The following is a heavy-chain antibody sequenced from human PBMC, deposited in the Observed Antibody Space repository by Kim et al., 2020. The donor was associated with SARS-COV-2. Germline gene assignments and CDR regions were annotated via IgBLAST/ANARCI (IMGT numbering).Heavy chain of an antibody. J-gene: IGHJ3*02. V-gene: IGHV3-30*04. CDR1: GFTFSSYA. CDR3: ARDPAYCGGDCYSASAFDI. D-gene: IGHD2-21*02. CDR2: ISYDGSNK. Sequence: GGSLRLSCAASGFTFSSYAMHWVRQAPGKGLEWVAVISYDGSNKYYADSVKGRFTISRDNSKNTLYLQMNSLRAEDTAVYYCARDPAYCGGDCYSASAFDIWGQGTMVTVSS.